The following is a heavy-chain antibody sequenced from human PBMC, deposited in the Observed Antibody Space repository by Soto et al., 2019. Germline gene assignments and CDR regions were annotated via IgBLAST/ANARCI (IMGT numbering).Heavy chain of an antibody. CDR2: VYHTGTT. V-gene: IGHV4-31*02. D-gene: IGHD1-20*01. J-gene: IGHJ6*02. CDR1: GGPVSGDDLY. CDR3: ARALVTDYNSRDYHYYFAMDV. Sequence: SETLSLTCVVSGGPVSGDDLYWSWIRHLPGKGLEWIANVYHTGTTYYNPSLKSRVSMSVDTSQNQFSLIPASVTAADTAVYYCARALVTDYNSRDYHYYFAMDVWGQGTSIT.